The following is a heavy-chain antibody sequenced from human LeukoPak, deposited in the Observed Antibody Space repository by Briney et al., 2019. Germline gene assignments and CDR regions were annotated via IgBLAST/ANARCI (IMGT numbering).Heavy chain of an antibody. Sequence: PSETLSLTCAVYGGSFRGYYWSWLRQPPGKGREWLGEINHSGSTNYNTSLKSRVTISVDTSKNQFSLKLSSVTAADTAVYYCASRDGYRIFDYWGQGTLVTVSS. D-gene: IGHD5-24*01. J-gene: IGHJ4*02. CDR2: INHSGST. V-gene: IGHV4-34*01. CDR1: GGSFRGYY. CDR3: ASRDGYRIFDY.